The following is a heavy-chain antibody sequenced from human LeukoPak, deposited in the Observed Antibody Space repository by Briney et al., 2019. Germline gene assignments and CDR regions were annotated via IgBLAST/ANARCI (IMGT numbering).Heavy chain of an antibody. CDR3: ARAAYDSNGFTANHDY. D-gene: IGHD3-22*01. CDR1: GFTFSSYA. Sequence: GGSLRLSCVASGFTFSSYAMSWVRQAPGKGLEWVSAISGSGDSTYYADSVKGRFTISRDNSKNTLNLQMNNLRAEDTAVYYCARAAYDSNGFTANHDYWGQGTLVTVSS. V-gene: IGHV3-23*01. CDR2: ISGSGDST. J-gene: IGHJ4*02.